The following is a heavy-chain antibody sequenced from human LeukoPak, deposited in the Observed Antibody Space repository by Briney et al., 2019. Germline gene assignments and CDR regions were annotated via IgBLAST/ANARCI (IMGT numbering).Heavy chain of an antibody. V-gene: IGHV4-61*02. D-gene: IGHD3-10*01. J-gene: IGHJ3*02. CDR1: GGSISSSSYY. Sequence: SETLSLTCTVSGGSISSSSYYWGWIRQPAGKGLEWIGRIYGSGSTNYNPSLKSRVTMSINTYRNQISLKLTSVTAADTAVYYCARGIWFGENDAFDIWGQGTMVTVSS. CDR2: IYGSGST. CDR3: ARGIWFGENDAFDI.